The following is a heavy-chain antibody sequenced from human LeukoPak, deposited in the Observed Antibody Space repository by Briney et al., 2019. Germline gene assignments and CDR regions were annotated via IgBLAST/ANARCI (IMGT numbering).Heavy chain of an antibody. D-gene: IGHD2-21*01. CDR2: IKEAGSEK. Sequence: PGGSLRLSCAASGFTFSNYWMSWVRQAPGKGLEFMANIKEAGSEKYYVDSVKGRFTISRDNDKNSVHLQMNSLRAEDTAVYYCARDPRISDAFDIWGQGTMVTVSS. CDR3: ARDPRISDAFDI. J-gene: IGHJ3*02. V-gene: IGHV3-7*01. CDR1: GFTFSNYW.